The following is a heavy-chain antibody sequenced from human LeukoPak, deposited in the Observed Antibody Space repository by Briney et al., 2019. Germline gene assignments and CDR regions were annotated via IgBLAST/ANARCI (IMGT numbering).Heavy chain of an antibody. CDR3: VRDGAVVTSGRYPWRYFQY. CDR1: GFTFGIYS. D-gene: IGHD2-21*02. CDR2: IGHTGSVT. Sequence: PGGSLRLSCTGAGFTFGIYSMNWVRHAPGKGLEWVSYIGHTGSVTDYADSVKGRFTVSRDNAKNSLYLQMNTLRAEDTAVYYCVRDGAVVTSGRYPWRYFQYWGLGTLVTVSS. V-gene: IGHV3-48*04. J-gene: IGHJ1*01.